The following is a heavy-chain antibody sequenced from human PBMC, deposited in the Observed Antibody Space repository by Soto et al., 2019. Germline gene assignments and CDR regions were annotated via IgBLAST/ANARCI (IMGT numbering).Heavy chain of an antibody. D-gene: IGHD4-17*01. J-gene: IGHJ6*02. CDR2: INAGNGNT. CDR1: GYTFTSYG. CDR3: ARLAVTTNRYYYYGMDV. Sequence: ASVKVSCKASGYTFTSYGISWVRQAPGQRLEWMGWINAGNGNTKYSQKFQGRVTITRDTSASTAYMELRSLRSEDTAVYYCARLAVTTNRYYYYGMDVWGQGTTVTVSS. V-gene: IGHV1-3*01.